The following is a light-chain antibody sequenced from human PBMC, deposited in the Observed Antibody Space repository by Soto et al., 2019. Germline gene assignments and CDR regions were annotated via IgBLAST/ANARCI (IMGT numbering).Light chain of an antibody. Sequence: QSALTQPPSASGSPGQSVTISCTGSSSDVGGSKFVSWYQQHPGKAPKLIIYEVSKRPSRVPDRFSASKSGNTAYLAVSGLQAEDEADYYCGAYAGSNNFLFGGGTKLTVL. J-gene: IGLJ2*01. V-gene: IGLV2-8*01. CDR3: GAYAGSNNFL. CDR1: SSDVGGSKF. CDR2: EVS.